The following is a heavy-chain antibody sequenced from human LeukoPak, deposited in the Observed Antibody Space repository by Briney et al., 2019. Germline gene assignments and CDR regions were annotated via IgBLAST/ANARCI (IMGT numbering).Heavy chain of an antibody. D-gene: IGHD2-15*01. Sequence: SETLSLTCAVYGGSFSGYYWSWIRQPPGKGLEGIGEINHSGSTNYNPSLKSRVTISVDTSKNQFSLKLSSVTAADTAVYYCARRRVVVAATRDYGMDVWGQGTTVTVSS. CDR2: INHSGST. V-gene: IGHV4-34*01. CDR1: GGSFSGYY. CDR3: ARRRVVVAATRDYGMDV. J-gene: IGHJ6*02.